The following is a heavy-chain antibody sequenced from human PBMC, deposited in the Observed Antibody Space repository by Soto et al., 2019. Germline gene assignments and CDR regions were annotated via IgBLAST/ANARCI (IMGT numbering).Heavy chain of an antibody. J-gene: IGHJ3*02. CDR3: ARYSSSPSRAFDI. CDR1: GGSISSGDYY. D-gene: IGHD6-13*01. Sequence: SETLSLTCNVSGGSISSGDYYWSWIRQPPGKGLEWIGYIYYSGSTNYNPSLKSRVTISVDTSKNQFSLKLSSVTAADTAVYYCARYSSSPSRAFDIWGQGTMVTVSS. V-gene: IGHV4-61*08. CDR2: IYYSGST.